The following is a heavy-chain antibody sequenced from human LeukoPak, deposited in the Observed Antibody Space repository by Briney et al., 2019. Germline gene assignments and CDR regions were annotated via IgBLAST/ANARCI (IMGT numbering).Heavy chain of an antibody. CDR1: GFTFSTYE. Sequence: GGSLRLSCAASGFTFSTYEMNWVRQAPGKGLGWVSSISSTSSTIYYADSVKGRFTISRDNPKNSLYLQMNSLRDEDTAIYYCARSLESDYWGQGTLVTVSS. CDR2: ISSTSSTI. CDR3: ARSLESDY. V-gene: IGHV3-48*02. J-gene: IGHJ4*02.